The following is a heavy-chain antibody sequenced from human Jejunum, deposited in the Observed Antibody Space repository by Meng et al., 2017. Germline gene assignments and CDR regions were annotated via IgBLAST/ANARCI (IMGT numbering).Heavy chain of an antibody. J-gene: IGHJ4*02. D-gene: IGHD4-11*01. CDR1: GGSISDYY. CDR2: INDRGRT. CDR3: ARGNEYSNYGADF. Sequence: QGKIQQWGAGLLKPSETLSLICAVYGGSISDYYWTWIRQPPGKGLEWIGEINDRGRTNYNPSLKSRVTISVDTSKSQFYLRVSSVTAADTAVYYCARGNEYSNYGADFWGQATLVTVSS. V-gene: IGHV4-34*01.